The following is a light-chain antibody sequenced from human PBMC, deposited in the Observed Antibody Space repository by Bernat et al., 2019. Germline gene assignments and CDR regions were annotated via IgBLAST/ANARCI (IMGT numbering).Light chain of an antibody. V-gene: IGKV3-20*01. CDR1: QSVSSSY. J-gene: IGKJ2*01. CDR2: GAS. CDR3: QQYGSSLYT. Sequence: EIVLTQSPGTLSLSPGERATLSCRASQSVSSSYLAWYQQKPGQAPRLIIYGASSRATGIPDRFSGSGSGTDFTLTISRLEPEDFAVHYWQQYGSSLYTFGQGTKLEIK.